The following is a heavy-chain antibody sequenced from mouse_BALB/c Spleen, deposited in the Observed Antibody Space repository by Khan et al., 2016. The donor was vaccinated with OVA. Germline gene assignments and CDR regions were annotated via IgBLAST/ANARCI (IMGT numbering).Heavy chain of an antibody. Sequence: QVQLKQSGAELARPGASVKLSCKASGYTFTDYYINWVKLRTGQGFEWIGEISPGSGDTYYNERFKGKVTLTADNSSSTAYMQLSSLTSEASAFYFCARRNYFGYTFAYWGQGTLVTVSA. CDR3: ARRNYFGYTFAY. J-gene: IGHJ3*01. CDR1: GYTFTDYY. CDR2: ISPGSGDT. D-gene: IGHD1-2*01. V-gene: IGHV1-77*01.